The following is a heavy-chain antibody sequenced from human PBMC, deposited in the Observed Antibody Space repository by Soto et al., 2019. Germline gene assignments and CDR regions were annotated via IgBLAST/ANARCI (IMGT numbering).Heavy chain of an antibody. V-gene: IGHV3-30*18. J-gene: IGHJ4*02. CDR1: GFTFSNYG. Sequence: QVQLVESGGGVVQPGRSVRLSCAASGFTFSNYGMHWVRQAPGEGLEWVAVISYDGSNKYYGDSVKGQFTISRDNSKNTLYLQMDSLRAEDTAVYYCAKDLTPTSRSGYSAIDDWGQGTLVTVSS. D-gene: IGHD3-3*01. CDR2: ISYDGSNK. CDR3: AKDLTPTSRSGYSAIDD.